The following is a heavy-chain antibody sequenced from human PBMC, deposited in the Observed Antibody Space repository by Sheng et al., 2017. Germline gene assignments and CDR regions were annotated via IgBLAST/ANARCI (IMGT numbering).Heavy chain of an antibody. CDR1: GFTFSSYG. V-gene: IGHV3-30*18. D-gene: IGHD3-9*01. CDR3: AKDQYFDWLGAFDI. J-gene: IGHJ3*02. CDR2: ISYDGSNK. Sequence: ESGGGVVQPGRSLRLSCAASGFTFSSYGMHWVRQAPGKGLEWVAVISYDGSNKYYADSVKGRFTISRDNSKNTLYLQMNSLRAEDTAVYYCAKDQYFDWLGAFDIWGQGTMVTVSS.